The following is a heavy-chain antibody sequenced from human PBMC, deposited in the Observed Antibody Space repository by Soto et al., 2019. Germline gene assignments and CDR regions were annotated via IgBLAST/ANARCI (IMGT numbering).Heavy chain of an antibody. CDR3: ASLSITMVRGVIITAWFDP. CDR2: IYYSGST. CDR1: GGSISSGDYY. D-gene: IGHD3-10*01. V-gene: IGHV4-30-4*01. Sequence: PSETLSLTCTVSGGSISSGDYYWSWIRQPPGKGLEWIGYIYYSGSTYYNPSLKSRVTISVGTSKNQFSLKLSSVTAADTAVYYCASLSITMVRGVIITAWFDPWGQGTLVTVSS. J-gene: IGHJ5*02.